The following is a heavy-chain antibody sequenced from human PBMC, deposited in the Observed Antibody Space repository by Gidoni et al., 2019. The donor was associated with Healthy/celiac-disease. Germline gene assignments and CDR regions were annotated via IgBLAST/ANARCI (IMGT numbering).Heavy chain of an antibody. CDR1: GGTVSNVW. D-gene: IGHD6-19*01. CDR3: TTDPLNIAVAGRAYFQH. CDR2: IKSKTDGGTT. V-gene: IGHV3-15*01. J-gene: IGHJ1*01. Sequence: EVQLVESGGGSVKPGGSLRLSCAASGGTVSNVWMSWVGQDPGKGLEWVGRIKSKTDGGTTDYAAPVKGRFTISRDDSKNTLYLQMNSLKTEDTAVYYCTTDPLNIAVAGRAYFQHWGQGTLVTVSS.